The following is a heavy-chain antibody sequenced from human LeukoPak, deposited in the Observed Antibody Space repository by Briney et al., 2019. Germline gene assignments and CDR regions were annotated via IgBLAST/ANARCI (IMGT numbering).Heavy chain of an antibody. V-gene: IGHV3-21*01. CDR2: ITPSSTYI. D-gene: IGHD6-19*01. CDR1: GFTFSNSD. J-gene: IGHJ4*02. Sequence: GGSLRLSCAASGFTFSNSDMEWVRQAPGKGLEWVSSITPSSTYIYYAESMRGRFTVSRDNAKNSMYLQMNSLTAEDTAVYYCARNLNAPIAVAGSDYWGQGTLVTVSS. CDR3: ARNLNAPIAVAGSDY.